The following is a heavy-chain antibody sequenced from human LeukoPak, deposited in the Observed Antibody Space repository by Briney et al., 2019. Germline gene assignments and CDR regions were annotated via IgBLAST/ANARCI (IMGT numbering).Heavy chain of an antibody. J-gene: IGHJ4*02. Sequence: GGSLRLSCAASGFTFSSYAMSWVRQAPGKGLEWVSAISGSGGSTYYADSVKGRFTISRDNSKNTLYLQMNSLRAEDTAVYYCARDRGYCSSTSCSTDYFDYWGQGTLVTVSS. D-gene: IGHD2-2*01. V-gene: IGHV3-23*01. CDR1: GFTFSSYA. CDR3: ARDRGYCSSTSCSTDYFDY. CDR2: ISGSGGST.